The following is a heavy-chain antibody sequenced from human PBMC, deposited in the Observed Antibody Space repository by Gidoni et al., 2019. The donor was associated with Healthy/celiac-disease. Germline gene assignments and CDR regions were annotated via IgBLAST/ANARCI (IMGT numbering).Heavy chain of an antibody. CDR1: GGTFSSYA. J-gene: IGHJ6*02. CDR3: ARLGYCSSTSCYQNYGMDV. D-gene: IGHD2-2*01. Sequence: QVQLVQSGAEVKKPGSSVKVSCKASGGTFSSYAISGGRQAPGQGLEWMGGIIPIFGTENYAQKFQGRVTITADESTSTAYMELSSLRSEDTAVYYCARLGYCSSTSCYQNYGMDVWGQGTTVTVSS. CDR2: IIPIFGTE. V-gene: IGHV1-69*01.